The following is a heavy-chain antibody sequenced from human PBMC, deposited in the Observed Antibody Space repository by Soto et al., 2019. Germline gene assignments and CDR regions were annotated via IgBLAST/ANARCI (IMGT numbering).Heavy chain of an antibody. CDR2: ISRSSSYI. V-gene: IGHV3-21*01. Sequence: EVQLVESGGGLVKPGGSLRLSCAASGFMFSSYSINWVRQAPGKGLEWVSSISRSSSYIYYADSVKGRFTISRDNAKNSLYLQMNSLRAEDTAVYYCAREAVGASEMIDDAFDIWGQGTMVTVSS. CDR1: GFMFSSYS. D-gene: IGHD1-26*01. CDR3: AREAVGASEMIDDAFDI. J-gene: IGHJ3*02.